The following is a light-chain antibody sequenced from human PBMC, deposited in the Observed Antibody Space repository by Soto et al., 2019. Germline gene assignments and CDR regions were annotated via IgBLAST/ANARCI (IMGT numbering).Light chain of an antibody. CDR2: SNN. CDR3: ATWDDSLSGLVV. V-gene: IGLV1-44*01. CDR1: SSNIGSNT. J-gene: IGLJ2*01. Sequence: QSVLTQPPSASGTPGQRVAISCSGSSSNIGSNTVNWYQQLPGTAPKLLIYSNNQRPSGVPDRFSGSKSGTSASLAISGLRSEDEADYYCATWDDSLSGLVVFGGGTKLTVL.